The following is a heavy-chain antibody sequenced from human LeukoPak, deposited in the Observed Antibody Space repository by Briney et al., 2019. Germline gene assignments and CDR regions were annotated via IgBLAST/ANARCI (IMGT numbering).Heavy chain of an antibody. Sequence: PGGPLRLSCAASGLNFSRYGMNWARQPPEQALEWVIAIISSSSSIYYANAVKGRFTISRDNAKNSLYLPMNSLRAKDTAVYYCARLGSGSYYIDNWGQGTLVTVS. CDR1: GLNFSRYG. CDR3: ARLGSGSYYIDN. CDR2: IISSSSSI. V-gene: IGHV3-21*01. J-gene: IGHJ4*02. D-gene: IGHD3-10*01.